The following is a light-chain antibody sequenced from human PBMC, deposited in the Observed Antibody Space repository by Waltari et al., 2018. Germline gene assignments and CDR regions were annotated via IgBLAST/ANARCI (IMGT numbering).Light chain of an antibody. CDR3: QQYDNWWT. V-gene: IGKV3-15*01. Sequence: EIVMTQAPAPLSVSPGETATLSCWASQSVCSNLAWFQHRPGHAPRRLIYGASTRATGIPARISGSGFGAEFTLTISSLQSEDFAVYYCQQYDNWWTFGQGTKVEIK. CDR1: QSVCSN. J-gene: IGKJ1*01. CDR2: GAS.